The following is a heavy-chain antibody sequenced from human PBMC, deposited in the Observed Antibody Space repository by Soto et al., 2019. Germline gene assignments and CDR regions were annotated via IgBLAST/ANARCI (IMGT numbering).Heavy chain of an antibody. V-gene: IGHV1-69*06. CDR1: GGAFSSYA. Sequence: SVKVSCKASGGAFSSYANSWVRQAPGQGLEWMGGIIPIFGTANYAQKFQGRVTIIADKATGTASIELRSLRSQDRAVYYCARDQGWLQLPDYWGQGTLVTVSS. J-gene: IGHJ4*02. CDR2: IIPIFGTA. CDR3: ARDQGWLQLPDY. D-gene: IGHD5-12*01.